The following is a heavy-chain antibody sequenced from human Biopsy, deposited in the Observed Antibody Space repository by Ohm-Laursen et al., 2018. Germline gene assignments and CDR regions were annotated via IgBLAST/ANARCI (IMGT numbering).Heavy chain of an antibody. V-gene: IGHV4-4*07. CDR1: GGSVSGYY. D-gene: IGHD5-12*01. J-gene: IGHJ4*02. Sequence: SDTLSLTCTVSGGSVSGYYQNWIRLPVGKGLEWIGRLYTSGSTNYNPSLKSRVTVSVDTSKNQFSLKLSSVTAADTAVYYCARLGSGDYFPTFFGFWGQGALVTVSS. CDR3: ARLGSGDYFPTFFGF. CDR2: LYTSGST.